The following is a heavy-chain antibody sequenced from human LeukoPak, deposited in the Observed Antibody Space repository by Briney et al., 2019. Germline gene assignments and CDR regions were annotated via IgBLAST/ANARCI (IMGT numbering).Heavy chain of an antibody. D-gene: IGHD3-22*01. CDR1: GFTFSSYN. V-gene: IGHV3-48*04. CDR2: ISSSGSTI. Sequence: GGSLRLSCVVSGFTFSSYNMNWVRQAPGKGLEWVSYISSSGSTIYYADSVKGRFTISRDNAKNSLYLQMNSLRAEDTAVYYCARGVMYYYDSSGYLDYWGQGTLVTVSS. J-gene: IGHJ4*02. CDR3: ARGVMYYYDSSGYLDY.